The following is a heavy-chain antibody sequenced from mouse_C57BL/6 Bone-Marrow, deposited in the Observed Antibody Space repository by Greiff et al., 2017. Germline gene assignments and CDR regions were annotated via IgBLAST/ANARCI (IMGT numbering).Heavy chain of an antibody. CDR1: GYTFTSYW. V-gene: IGHV1-5*01. CDR3: TRGIPITTVVATDY. Sequence: VQLKESGTVLARPGASVKMSCKTSGYTFTSYWMHWVKQRPGQGLEWIGAIYPGNSDTSYNQKFKGKANLTAVPSASTAYMELSSLTHEDYAVYYCTRGIPITTVVATDYWGQGTTLTVSS. J-gene: IGHJ2*01. CDR2: IYPGNSDT. D-gene: IGHD1-1*01.